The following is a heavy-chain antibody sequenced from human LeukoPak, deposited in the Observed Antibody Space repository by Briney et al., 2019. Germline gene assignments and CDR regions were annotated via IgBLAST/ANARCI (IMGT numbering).Heavy chain of an antibody. CDR1: GFTFSNYY. CDR3: ARGGNIGYCSSTSCHTDYFDY. J-gene: IGHJ4*02. Sequence: GSLRLSCAASGFTFSNYYMSWIRQPPGKGLEWIGEINHSGSTNYNPSLKSRVTISVDTSKNQFSLKLSSVTAADTAVYYCARGGNIGYCSSTSCHTDYFDYWGQGTLVTVSS. CDR2: INHSGST. D-gene: IGHD2-2*01. V-gene: IGHV4-34*01.